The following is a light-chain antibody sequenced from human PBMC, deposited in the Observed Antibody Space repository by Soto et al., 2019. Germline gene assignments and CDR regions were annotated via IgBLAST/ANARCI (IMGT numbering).Light chain of an antibody. V-gene: IGKV3-11*01. CDR2: HAS. J-gene: IGKJ3*01. CDR1: QSVSTY. CDR3: QQRGSWPPT. Sequence: DIVLTQSPGTLSLSPGEGATLSCRASQSVSTYLAWYQQKPGQAPRLLIYHASTRASGIPGRFSGSGSGTDFTLTISSLEPEDVAVYYCQQRGSWPPTFGPGTKVEI.